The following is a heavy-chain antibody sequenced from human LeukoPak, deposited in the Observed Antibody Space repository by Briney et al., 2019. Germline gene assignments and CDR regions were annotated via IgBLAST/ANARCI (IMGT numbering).Heavy chain of an antibody. CDR3: ARLRRGFDISGYYAFDI. V-gene: IGHV4-59*01. Sequence: SETLSLTCTVSGGSISNYYWSWIRQPPGKGLEWIGYIYYSGSTNYNPSLRSRVTISVDTSKNQFSLKLTSVTAADTAVYYCARLRRGFDISGYYAFDIWGQGTMVTVSS. J-gene: IGHJ3*02. CDR2: IYYSGST. D-gene: IGHD3-22*01. CDR1: GGSISNYY.